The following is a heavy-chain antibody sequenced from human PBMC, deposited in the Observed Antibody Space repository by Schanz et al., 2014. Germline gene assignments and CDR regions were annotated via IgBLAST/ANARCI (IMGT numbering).Heavy chain of an antibody. CDR1: GFTFSNYW. CDR3: VRDSFFAFDY. Sequence: EVQLVESGGGLVQPGGSLRLSCVASGFTFSNYWMTWVRQAPGKGLEWVSYIGNGGVTIYYADSVKGRFTISRDNSKNSLYLQMNNLRAEDTAVYYCVRDSFFAFDYWGQGTLVTVSS. J-gene: IGHJ4*02. D-gene: IGHD3-3*01. V-gene: IGHV3-48*04. CDR2: IGNGGVTI.